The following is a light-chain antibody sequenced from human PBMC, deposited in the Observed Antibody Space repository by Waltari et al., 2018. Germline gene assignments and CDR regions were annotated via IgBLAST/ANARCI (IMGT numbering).Light chain of an antibody. V-gene: IGKV3-20*01. CDR1: QSIDRY. CDR3: QNHERLPAV. J-gene: IGKJ1*01. Sequence: EIVLTHSAGTLSLSPGETATLSCSASQSIDRYLAWYQQKPGQAPRLLIYGASSRAAGIPDRFSGSGSGTDFSLTISRLEPEDFAVYYCQNHERLPAVFGQGTKVEIK. CDR2: GAS.